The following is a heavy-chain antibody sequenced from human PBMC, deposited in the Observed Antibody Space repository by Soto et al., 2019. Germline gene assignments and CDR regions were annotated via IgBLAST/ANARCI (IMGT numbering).Heavy chain of an antibody. CDR2: IGEGGVSR. V-gene: IGHV3-23*01. Sequence: GGSLRLSCAASGLTFSSYAMSWVRQAPGKGLEWVSVIGEGGVSRVYADAVKGRFTISRDNSKNTLYLQMTSLRVDDTAMYYCARDSVTRVSSDIPGMDVWGQGTTVTVSS. CDR3: ARDSVTRVSSDIPGMDV. CDR1: GLTFSSYA. J-gene: IGHJ6*02. D-gene: IGHD3-10*01.